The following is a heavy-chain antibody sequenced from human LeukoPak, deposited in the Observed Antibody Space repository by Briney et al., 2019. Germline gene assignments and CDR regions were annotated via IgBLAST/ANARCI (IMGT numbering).Heavy chain of an antibody. D-gene: IGHD3-22*01. J-gene: IGHJ4*02. Sequence: GGSLRLSCTASGFTFSSFWMAWVRQAPGKGLGWVANIKQDGSIQHYGDSVKGRFTISGDNAKNSLYLQMNHLRAEDTALYYCARSYDSSGCDWGQGTLVTVSS. V-gene: IGHV3-7*01. CDR3: ARSYDSSGCD. CDR2: IKQDGSIQ. CDR1: GFTFSSFW.